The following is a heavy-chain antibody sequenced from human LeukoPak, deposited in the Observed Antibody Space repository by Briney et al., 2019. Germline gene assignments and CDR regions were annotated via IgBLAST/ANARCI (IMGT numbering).Heavy chain of an antibody. CDR2: IYPGDSDT. CDR1: GYSFTSYW. Sequence: AGESLKISCKGSGYSFTSYWIGWVRQMPGKGLEWMGIIYPGDSDTRYSPSFQGQVTISADKSISTAYLQWSSLKASDTAMYYCARRDSSGYYSRVGRRLDNAFDIWGQGTMVTVSS. V-gene: IGHV5-51*01. J-gene: IGHJ3*02. CDR3: ARRDSSGYYSRVGRRLDNAFDI. D-gene: IGHD3-22*01.